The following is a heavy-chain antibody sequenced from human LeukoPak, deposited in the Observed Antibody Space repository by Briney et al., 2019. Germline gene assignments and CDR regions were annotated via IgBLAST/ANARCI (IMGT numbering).Heavy chain of an antibody. CDR1: GLAFSTNS. CDR3: ARDGDHSCGDY. D-gene: IGHD2-2*01. V-gene: IGHV3-7*01. Sequence: QSGGSLRLSCAASGLAFSTNSMSWVRRAPGKGLEWVANIKGDGSKQYYVDSVKGRFTISRDNAKNSLYLQMYSLTAEDTAVYYCARDGDHSCGDYWGQGTLVTVSS. CDR2: IKGDGSKQ. J-gene: IGHJ4*02.